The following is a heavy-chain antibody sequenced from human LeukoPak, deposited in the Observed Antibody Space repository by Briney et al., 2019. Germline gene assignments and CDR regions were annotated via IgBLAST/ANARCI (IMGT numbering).Heavy chain of an antibody. D-gene: IGHD6-13*01. CDR2: IIPIFGTA. Sequence: SVTVSCKASGGTFSSYAISWVRQAPGQGLEWMGGIIPIFGTANYAQKFQGRVTITADESTSTAYMELSSLRSEDTAVYYCAREGRIAAKSAPFDYWGQGTLVTVSS. CDR3: AREGRIAAKSAPFDY. J-gene: IGHJ4*02. V-gene: IGHV1-69*13. CDR1: GGTFSSYA.